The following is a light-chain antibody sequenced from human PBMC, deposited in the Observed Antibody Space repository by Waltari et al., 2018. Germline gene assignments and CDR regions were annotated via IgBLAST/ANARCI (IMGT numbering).Light chain of an antibody. Sequence: QSALTQPASVSGSLGQSITISCTGTSSDVGGYNYVSCFQQPPGKAPKLMIYDVSNRPSGVSNRFSGSKSGNTASLTISGLQAEDEADYYCSSYTSSSTYVFGTGTKVTVL. CDR2: DVS. V-gene: IGLV2-14*03. CDR3: SSYTSSSTYV. CDR1: SSDVGGYNY. J-gene: IGLJ1*01.